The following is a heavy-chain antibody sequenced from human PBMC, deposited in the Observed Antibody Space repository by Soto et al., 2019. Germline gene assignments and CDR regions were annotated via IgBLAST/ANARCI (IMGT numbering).Heavy chain of an antibody. V-gene: IGHV4-39*01. D-gene: IGHD2-21*01. CDR1: GDSISSSSYY. J-gene: IGHJ4*02. Sequence: SETLSLTCTVFGDSISSSSYYWGWIRQPPGKGLEWIGSIYYSGNTYYNPSLKSRVTISVDTSKNQFSLTLDSVTGADTAVYYCARGIIVVVGDYFDYWGQGAQVTVSS. CDR2: IYYSGNT. CDR3: ARGIIVVVGDYFDY.